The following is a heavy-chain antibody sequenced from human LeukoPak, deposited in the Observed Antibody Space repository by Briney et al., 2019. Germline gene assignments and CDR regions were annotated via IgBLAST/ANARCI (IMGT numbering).Heavy chain of an antibody. Sequence: GASVKVSCKASGGSFSSYSISWVRQAPGQGLEWMGGNIPIFGIPNYAQKFQGRVTITADESTSTAYMELSGLRSEDTAVYYCARSSGYCTNGVCYQGGYWGQGTLVTVSS. CDR3: ARSSGYCTNGVCYQGGY. V-gene: IGHV1-69*13. CDR1: GGSFSSYS. J-gene: IGHJ4*02. CDR2: NIPIFGIP. D-gene: IGHD2-8*01.